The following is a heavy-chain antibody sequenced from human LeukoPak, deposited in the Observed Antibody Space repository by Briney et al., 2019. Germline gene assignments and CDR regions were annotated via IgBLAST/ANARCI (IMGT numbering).Heavy chain of an antibody. CDR3: ARDSSGVSTRPDDY. V-gene: IGHV1-69*13. Sequence: ASVTVSFTASGGTFSSYAIRWVRQAPGQGLEWMGGIIPIFGTANYAQKFQGRVTITADESTSTAYMELSSLRSEDTAVYYCARDSSGVSTRPDDYWGQGTLVTVSS. CDR2: IIPIFGTA. D-gene: IGHD2-2*01. CDR1: GGTFSSYA. J-gene: IGHJ4*02.